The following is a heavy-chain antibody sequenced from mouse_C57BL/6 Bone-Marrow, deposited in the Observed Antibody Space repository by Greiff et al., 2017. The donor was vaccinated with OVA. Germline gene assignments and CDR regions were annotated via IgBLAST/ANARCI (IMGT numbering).Heavy chain of an antibody. D-gene: IGHD2-4*01. CDR2: ISNGGGRT. V-gene: IGHV5-12*01. CDR1: GFTFSDYY. Sequence: EVMLVESGGGLVQPGGSLQLSCAASGFTFSDYYMYWVRQTPEKRLEWVAYISNGGGRTSYPDTVKGRFTISRANAKNTLYLQMSRLKSENTAMYYCASSYDYDEGFAYWGQGTLVTVSA. J-gene: IGHJ3*01. CDR3: ASSYDYDEGFAY.